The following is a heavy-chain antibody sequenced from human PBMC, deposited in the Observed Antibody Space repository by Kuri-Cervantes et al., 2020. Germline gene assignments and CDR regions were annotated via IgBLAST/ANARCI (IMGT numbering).Heavy chain of an antibody. Sequence: SETLSLTCAVYGWSFSGYYWSWIRQHPGKGLEWIGYIYYSGSTYYNPSLKSRVTISVDTSKNQFSLKLSSVTAADTAVYYCAREGDKNYDYIWGSYLREDPMFDYWGQGTLVTVSS. CDR3: AREGDKNYDYIWGSYLREDPMFDY. CDR2: IYYSGST. CDR1: GWSFSGYY. V-gene: IGHV4-34*01. J-gene: IGHJ4*02. D-gene: IGHD3-16*02.